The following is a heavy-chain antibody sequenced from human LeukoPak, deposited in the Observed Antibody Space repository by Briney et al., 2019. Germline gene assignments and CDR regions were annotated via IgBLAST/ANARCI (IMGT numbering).Heavy chain of an antibody. CDR3: ARDLAAAGGALY. D-gene: IGHD6-13*01. J-gene: IGHJ4*02. V-gene: IGHV3-21*01. Sequence: AGGSLRLSCAASGFPFSSYSMHWVRQAPGKGLEWVSSISSSSSYIYYADSVKGRFTISRDNAKNSLYLQMNSLRAEDTAVYYCARDLAAAGGALYWGQGTLVTVSS. CDR2: ISSSSSYI. CDR1: GFPFSSYS.